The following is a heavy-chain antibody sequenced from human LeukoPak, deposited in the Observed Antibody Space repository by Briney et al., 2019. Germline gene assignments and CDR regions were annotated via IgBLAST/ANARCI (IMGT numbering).Heavy chain of an antibody. CDR2: ISYDGSNK. CDR3: AKEYVATIFHDDYYYYYGMGV. V-gene: IGHV3-30*18. D-gene: IGHD5-24*01. CDR1: GFTFSSYG. Sequence: PGGSLRLSCAASGFTFSSYGMHWVRQAPGKGLEWVAVISYDGSNKYYADSVKGRFTISRDNSKNTLYLQMNSLRAEDTAVYYCAKEYVATIFHDDYYYYYGMGVWGQGTTVTVSS. J-gene: IGHJ6*02.